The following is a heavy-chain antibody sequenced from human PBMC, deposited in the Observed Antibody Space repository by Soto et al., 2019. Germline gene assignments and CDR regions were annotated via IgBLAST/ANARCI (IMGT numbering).Heavy chain of an antibody. CDR3: ARGASGYYDSSGYYGGWFDP. CDR1: GGSFSGYY. CDR2: INHSGST. Sequence: ASETLSLTCAVYGGSFSGYYWSWIRQPPGKGLEWIGEINHSGSTNYNPSLKSRVTISVDTSKNQFSLKLSSVTAADTAVYYCARGASGYYDSSGYYGGWFDPWGQGTLVTVS. J-gene: IGHJ5*02. V-gene: IGHV4-34*01. D-gene: IGHD3-22*01.